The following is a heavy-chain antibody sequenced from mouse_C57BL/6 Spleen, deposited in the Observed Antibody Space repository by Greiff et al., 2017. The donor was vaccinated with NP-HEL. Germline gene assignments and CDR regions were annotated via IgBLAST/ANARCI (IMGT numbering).Heavy chain of an antibody. V-gene: IGHV1-7*01. CDR2: INPSSGYT. J-gene: IGHJ4*01. CDR3: ARSITTVVPHAMDY. D-gene: IGHD1-1*01. CDR1: GYTFTSYW. Sequence: QVHVKQSGAELAKPGASVKLSCKASGYTFTSYWMHWVKQRPGQGLEWIGYINPSSGYTKYNQKFKDKATLTADKSSSTAYMQLSSLTYEDSAVYYCARSITTVVPHAMDYWGQGTSVTVSS.